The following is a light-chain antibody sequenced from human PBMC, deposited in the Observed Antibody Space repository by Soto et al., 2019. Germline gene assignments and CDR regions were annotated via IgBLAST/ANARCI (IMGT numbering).Light chain of an antibody. V-gene: IGKV3-20*01. CDR2: GAS. CDR1: QSVISSY. J-gene: IGKJ1*01. CDR3: QQYGSSLWT. Sequence: EIVLTQSPGTLSLSPGERATLSCRGSQSVISSYLAWYQQKSGQAPRLFIYGASNRATGIPDRFSGSGSGTDFTLTISRLEPEDFALYYCQQYGSSLWTFGQGTKVEI.